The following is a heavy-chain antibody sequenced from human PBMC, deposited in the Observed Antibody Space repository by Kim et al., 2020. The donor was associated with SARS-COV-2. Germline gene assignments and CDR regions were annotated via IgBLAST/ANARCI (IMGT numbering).Heavy chain of an antibody. CDR2: INHSGST. CDR3: ARQYSSSWFPNYYFDY. Sequence: SETLSLTCAVYGGSFSGYYWSWIRQPPGKGLEWIGEINHSGSTNYNPSLKSRVTISVDTSKNQFSLKLSSVTAADTAVYYCARQYSSSWFPNYYFDYWGQGTLVTVSS. CDR1: GGSFSGYY. V-gene: IGHV4-34*01. J-gene: IGHJ4*02. D-gene: IGHD6-13*01.